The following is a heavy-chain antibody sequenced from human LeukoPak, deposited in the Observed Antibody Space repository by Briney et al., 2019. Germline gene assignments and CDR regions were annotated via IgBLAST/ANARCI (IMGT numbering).Heavy chain of an antibody. CDR2: IIPIFGTA. CDR1: GGTFSSYA. D-gene: IGHD5-24*01. Sequence: ASVKVSCKASGGTFSSYAISWVRQAPGQGLEWMGGIIPIFGTANYAQKFQGRVTITADESTSTAYMELSSLRSEDTAVYYCARDQGRRDGYNYWFDPWGQGTLVTVSS. V-gene: IGHV1-69*13. CDR3: ARDQGRRDGYNYWFDP. J-gene: IGHJ5*02.